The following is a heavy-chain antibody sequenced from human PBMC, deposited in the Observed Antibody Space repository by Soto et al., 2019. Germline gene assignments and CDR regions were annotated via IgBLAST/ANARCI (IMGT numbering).Heavy chain of an antibody. D-gene: IGHD2-8*01. CDR1: GFTLGAYT. CDR2: ISSGSSTL. CDR3: ARIVRGFDP. J-gene: IGHJ5*02. V-gene: IGHV3-48*01. Sequence: GGSLRLSCAASGFTLGAYTMIWVHQAPGKGLEWVAYISSGSSTLSYADSVKGRFTVSRDNAENSLFLQMNNLRAEDTAVYYCARIVRGFDPWGQGTLVTVSS.